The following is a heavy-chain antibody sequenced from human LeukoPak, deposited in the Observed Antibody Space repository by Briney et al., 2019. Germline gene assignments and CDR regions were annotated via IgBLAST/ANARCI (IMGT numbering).Heavy chain of an antibody. CDR3: AREKERDYGDYYFDY. Sequence: SSETLSLTCTVSGGSISSYYWSWLRQPAGKGLEWIGRIYTSGSTNYNPSLKSRVTMSVDTSKNQFSLKLSPVTAADTAVYYCAREKERDYGDYYFDYWGQGTLVTVSS. CDR2: IYTSGST. V-gene: IGHV4-4*07. CDR1: GGSISSYY. D-gene: IGHD4-17*01. J-gene: IGHJ4*02.